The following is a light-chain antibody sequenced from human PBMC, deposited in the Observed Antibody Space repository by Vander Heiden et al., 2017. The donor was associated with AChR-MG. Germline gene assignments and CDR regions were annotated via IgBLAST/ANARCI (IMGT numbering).Light chain of an antibody. CDR2: KAS. Sequence: DIQMTQSPSTLSASVGDRVTTTCRASQSISDWLAWYQQKPGKAPKLLIYKASNLESGVPSRFSGSGSGTEFALTISSLQPDDFATYYCQHYKSFPLTFGGGTKVEI. CDR1: QSISDW. J-gene: IGKJ4*01. V-gene: IGKV1-5*03. CDR3: QHYKSFPLT.